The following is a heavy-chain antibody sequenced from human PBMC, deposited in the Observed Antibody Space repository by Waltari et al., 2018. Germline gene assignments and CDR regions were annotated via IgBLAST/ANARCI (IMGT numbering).Heavy chain of an antibody. CDR3: AKVRRRDTYGALIDL. CDR2: VYFSCST. J-gene: IGHJ5*02. Sequence: QVQLQESGPGLLKPSETLSLTCTVSGGSVSSRSFYWSWIRQPPGKELEYIGYVYFSCSTISTPSLKSRVTISVDTPKNQFSLKVSSVTAADTAVYYWAKVRRRDTYGALIDLCGQGTLVTVSS. CDR1: GGSVSSRSFY. D-gene: IGHD5-18*01. V-gene: IGHV4-61*01.